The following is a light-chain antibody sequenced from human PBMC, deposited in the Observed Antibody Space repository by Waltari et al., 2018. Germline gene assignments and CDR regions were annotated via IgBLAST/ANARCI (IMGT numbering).Light chain of an antibody. V-gene: IGLV2-23*01. CDR1: STDLASYNL. CDR3: CSYTGSSTSYG. Sequence: QSALSQPASVSGSPGQSLTITCTGASTDLASYNLVAWYQHPPNIAPKLIIYAATKRPSGISHRFSGAKSGATASLRSSGLQADDEADYYCCSYTGSSTSYGCGGGTKVTVL. J-gene: IGLJ1*01. CDR2: AAT.